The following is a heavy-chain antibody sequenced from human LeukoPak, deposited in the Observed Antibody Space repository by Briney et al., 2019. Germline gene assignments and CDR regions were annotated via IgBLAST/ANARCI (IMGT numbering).Heavy chain of an antibody. J-gene: IGHJ4*02. D-gene: IGHD3-10*01. CDR2: INHSGST. Sequence: SETLSLTCAVYGGSFSGYYWSWIRQPPGKGLEWIGEINHSGSTNYNPSLKSRVTISVDTSKNQFSLKLSSVTAADTAVYYCARGSDDYGSGSYYPYYWGQGTLVIVSS. V-gene: IGHV4-34*01. CDR1: GGSFSGYY. CDR3: ARGSDDYGSGSYYPYY.